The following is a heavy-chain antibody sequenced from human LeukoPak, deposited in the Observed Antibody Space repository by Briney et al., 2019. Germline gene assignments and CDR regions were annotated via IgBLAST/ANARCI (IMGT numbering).Heavy chain of an antibody. CDR2: IYYSGST. V-gene: IGHV4-39*07. CDR1: GGSISSSSYY. CDR3: ARDVKSSSWTNWFDP. Sequence: SETLSLTCTVSGGSISSSSYYWGWIRQPPGKGLEWIGSIYYSGSTYYNPSLKSRVTISVDTSKNQFSLKLSSVTAADTAVYYCARDVKSSSWTNWFDPWGQGTLVTVSS. D-gene: IGHD6-13*01. J-gene: IGHJ5*02.